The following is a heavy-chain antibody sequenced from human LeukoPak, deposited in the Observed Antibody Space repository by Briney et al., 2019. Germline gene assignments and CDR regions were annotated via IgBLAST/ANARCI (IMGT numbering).Heavy chain of an antibody. CDR3: AKDSPRDDYVRGSYRYSRRGLDI. CDR1: GYEFSSYG. D-gene: IGHD3-16*02. Sequence: GASVKVSCKASGYEFSSYGISWVRQAPGQGLEWMGWISAYNGKTKNAEKFQGRLTMTTETSTSIAYMELRSLTSGDTAVYYCAKDSPRDDYVRGSYRYSRRGLDIWGQGTLVTASS. J-gene: IGHJ3*02. V-gene: IGHV1-18*01. CDR2: ISAYNGKT.